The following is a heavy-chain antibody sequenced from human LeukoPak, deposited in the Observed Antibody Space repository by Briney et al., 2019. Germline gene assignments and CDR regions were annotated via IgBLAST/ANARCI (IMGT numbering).Heavy chain of an antibody. CDR2: ISNNGGYT. D-gene: IGHD6-19*01. CDR1: GFTFSSSA. V-gene: IGHV3-23*01. Sequence: PGGSLRLSCAASGFTFSSSAMSWVRQAPGKGLEWVSAISNNGGYTYYADSVQGRFTISRDNSKSTLCLQMNSLRAEDTAVYYCARGGAVAGTTQFDYWGQGTLVTVSS. J-gene: IGHJ4*02. CDR3: ARGGAVAGTTQFDY.